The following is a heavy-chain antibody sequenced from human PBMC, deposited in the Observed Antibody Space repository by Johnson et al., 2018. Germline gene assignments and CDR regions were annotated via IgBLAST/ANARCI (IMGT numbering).Heavy chain of an antibody. CDR2: ISSSSDHI. V-gene: IGHV3-21*01. Sequence: VQLVQSGGGLVKPGESLRLSCAAYGFTFSSHSMAWVRQAPGKGLEWVSSISSSSDHIYYVDSVKGRFTISRDNAESSLYLQMNSLRAEDTAVYYCARGGVIARKYDLWGQGTLVTVSS. CDR3: ARGGVIARKYDL. D-gene: IGHD3-10*01. CDR1: GFTFSSHS. J-gene: IGHJ4*02.